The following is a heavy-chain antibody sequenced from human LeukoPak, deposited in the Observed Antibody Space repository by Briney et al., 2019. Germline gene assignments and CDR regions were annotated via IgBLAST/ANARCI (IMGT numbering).Heavy chain of an antibody. CDR2: INHGGST. CDR3: SRANYDYVWGSYRYDAFDI. Sequence: SETLSLTCAVYGGSFSGYYWSWIRQPPGKGLEWIGEINHGGSTNYNPSLKSRVTISVDTSKNQFSLKLSSVTAADTAVYYCSRANYDYVWGSYRYDAFDIWGQGTMVTVSS. D-gene: IGHD3-16*02. V-gene: IGHV4-34*01. J-gene: IGHJ3*02. CDR1: GGSFSGYY.